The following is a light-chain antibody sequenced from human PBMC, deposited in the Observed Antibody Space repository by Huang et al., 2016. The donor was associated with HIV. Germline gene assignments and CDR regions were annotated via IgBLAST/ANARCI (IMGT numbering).Light chain of an antibody. Sequence: EIVLTQSPATLSLSPGERAALSCRATQSINNNLPWYQQKPGQSPRTLSYGESSRATGIPARFRGSGSGTEFTLTISSLQSEDVAVDYCQQYNNWPPLLTFGGGTKVEIK. J-gene: IGKJ4*01. CDR3: QQYNNWPPLLT. CDR2: GES. CDR1: QSINNN. V-gene: IGKV3-15*01.